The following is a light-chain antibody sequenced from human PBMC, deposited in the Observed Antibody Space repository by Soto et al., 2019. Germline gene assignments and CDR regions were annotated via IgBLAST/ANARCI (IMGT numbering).Light chain of an antibody. V-gene: IGKV3-20*01. CDR2: DAS. J-gene: IGKJ4*01. CDR1: QTVRNNY. Sequence: EFVLTQSPGTLSLSPGERATLSCRASQTVRNNYFAWYQQKPGQAPRLLIYDASSRATGIPDRFSGGGSGTDFTLTLSRLEPEDFAVYYCQQFSSYPLTFGGGTKVDIK. CDR3: QQFSSYPLT.